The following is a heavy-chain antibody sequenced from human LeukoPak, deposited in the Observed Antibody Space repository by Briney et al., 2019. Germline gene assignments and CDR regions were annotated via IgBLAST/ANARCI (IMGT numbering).Heavy chain of an antibody. J-gene: IGHJ3*02. V-gene: IGHV3-9*03. CDR2: ISWNSGSI. D-gene: IGHD3-22*01. Sequence: PGRSLRLSCAPSGFTFDDYAMHWVRQAPGKGLEWVSGISWNSGSIGYADSVKGRFTISRDNAKNSLYLQMNSLRAEDMALYYCAKADYYDSSGSIFDIWGQGTMVTVSS. CDR1: GFTFDDYA. CDR3: AKADYYDSSGSIFDI.